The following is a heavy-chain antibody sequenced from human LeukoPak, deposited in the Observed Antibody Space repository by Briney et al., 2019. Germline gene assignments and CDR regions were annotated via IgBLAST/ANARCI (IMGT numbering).Heavy chain of an antibody. D-gene: IGHD6-6*01. V-gene: IGHV4-30-4*01. Sequence: SETLSLTCTVSGGSISSGDYYWSWIRQPPGKGLEWTGYIYYSGSTYYNPSLKSRVTISVDTSKNQFSLKLSSVTAADTAVYYCAREAAHYYYGMDVWGQGTTVTVSS. CDR1: GGSISSGDYY. J-gene: IGHJ6*02. CDR3: AREAAHYYYGMDV. CDR2: IYYSGST.